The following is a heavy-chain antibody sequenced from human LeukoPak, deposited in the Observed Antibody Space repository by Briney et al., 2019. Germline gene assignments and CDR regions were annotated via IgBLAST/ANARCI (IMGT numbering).Heavy chain of an antibody. CDR3: AREARGYDFWSGFVDY. CDR2: IYTSGST. J-gene: IGHJ4*02. CDR1: GGSISSSSYY. V-gene: IGHV4-39*07. D-gene: IGHD3-3*01. Sequence: PSETLSLTCTVSGGSISSSSYYWGWIRQPPGKGLEWIGRIYTSGSTNYNPSLKSRVTISVDTSKNQSSLKLSSVTAADTAVYYCAREARGYDFWSGFVDYWGQGTLVTVSS.